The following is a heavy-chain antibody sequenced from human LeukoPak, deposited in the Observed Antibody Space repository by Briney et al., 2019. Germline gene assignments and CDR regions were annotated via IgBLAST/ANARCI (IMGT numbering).Heavy chain of an antibody. CDR1: GFTFSSYA. CDR3: ARGTYYYDSSGYYKGVFTYYFDY. V-gene: IGHV3-64*01. D-gene: IGHD3-22*01. J-gene: IGHJ4*02. CDR2: ISSNGGST. Sequence: VGSLRLSCAASGFTFSSYAMHWVRQAPGKGLEYVSAISSNGGSTYYANSVKGRFTISRDNSKNTLYLQMGSLRAEDMAVYYCARGTYYYDSSGYYKGVFTYYFDYWGQGTLVTVSS.